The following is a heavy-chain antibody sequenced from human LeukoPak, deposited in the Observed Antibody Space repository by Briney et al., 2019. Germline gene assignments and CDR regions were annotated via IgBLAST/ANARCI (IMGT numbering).Heavy chain of an antibody. CDR1: GGSISSGSYY. V-gene: IGHV4-61*02. D-gene: IGHD1-1*01. J-gene: IGHJ4*02. CDR3: ARESLEFRFFDF. CDR2: IYTTGRT. Sequence: SQTLSLTCTVSGGSISSGSYYWSWIRQPAGKGLEWIGRIYTTGRTIYNPSLKSQVTISINTSKNQFSLKLTSVTATDTAMHYCARESLEFRFFDFWGQGALVTVSS.